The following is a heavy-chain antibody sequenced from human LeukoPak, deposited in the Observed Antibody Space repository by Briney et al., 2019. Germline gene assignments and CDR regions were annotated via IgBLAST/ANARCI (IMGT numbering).Heavy chain of an antibody. J-gene: IGHJ3*02. Sequence: SVKVSCKASGGTFSSYAISWVRQAPGQGLEWMGGIIPIFGTANYAQKFQGRVTITTDESTSTAYMELSSLRSEDTAVYYCARGGWELLDDAFDIWGQGTMVTVSS. CDR3: ARGGWELLDDAFDI. D-gene: IGHD1-26*01. V-gene: IGHV1-69*05. CDR1: GGTFSSYA. CDR2: IIPIFGTA.